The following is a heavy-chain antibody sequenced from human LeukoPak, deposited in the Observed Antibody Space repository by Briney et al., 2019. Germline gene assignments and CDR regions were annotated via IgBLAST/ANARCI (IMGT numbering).Heavy chain of an antibody. CDR3: ASRTWTGAGYYAFDI. Sequence: GGSLRLSCAATGFTFTNYDVSWVRQAPGKGLEWVSAGGSGGGTYYAASVKGRFTISRDNSGNKLSLKMNSVRVYDTAVYYCASRTWTGAGYYAFDIWGQGTMGTVSS. CDR1: GFTFTNYD. J-gene: IGHJ3*02. D-gene: IGHD3/OR15-3a*01. CDR2: GGSGGGT. V-gene: IGHV3-23*01.